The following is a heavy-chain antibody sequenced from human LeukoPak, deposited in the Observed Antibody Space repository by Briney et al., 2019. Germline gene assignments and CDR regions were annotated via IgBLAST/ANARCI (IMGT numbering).Heavy chain of an antibody. CDR2: ISAYNGDT. J-gene: IGHJ4*02. Sequence: ASVKVSCKASGYTFTSYGISWVRQAPGQGLEWMGWISAYNGDTNYAQKLQGRVTMTEDTSTDTAYMELSSLRSEDTAVYYCATDPMTTVTRNYWGQGTLVTVSS. CDR3: ATDPMTTVTRNY. V-gene: IGHV1-18*01. D-gene: IGHD4-17*01. CDR1: GYTFTSYG.